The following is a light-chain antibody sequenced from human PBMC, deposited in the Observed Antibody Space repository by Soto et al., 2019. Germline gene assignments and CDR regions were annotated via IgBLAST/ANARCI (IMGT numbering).Light chain of an antibody. CDR2: GAS. CDR1: QSVSSNY. Sequence: EMVLTKSPGTLSLSPGERATLSCRASQSVSSNYLAWYQQKPGQAPRLLMYGASSRATGIPDRFSGSGSGTDFTLTISRLEPEDFAVYYCQQYDTSPPVYTFGQGTKLEIK. J-gene: IGKJ2*01. CDR3: QQYDTSPPVYT. V-gene: IGKV3-20*01.